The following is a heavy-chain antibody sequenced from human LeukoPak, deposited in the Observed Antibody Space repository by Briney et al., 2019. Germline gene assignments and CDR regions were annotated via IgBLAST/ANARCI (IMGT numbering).Heavy chain of an antibody. D-gene: IGHD6-19*01. J-gene: IGHJ4*02. V-gene: IGHV3-23*01. Sequence: PGGSLRLSCAASGFTFRNFAMNWVRQTPEKGLEWVSTISGSGSATYYADSVKGRFIISRDNSNNTLYLQMNSLRAEDTATYYCAKDPNRAVPGFCDSWGQGSLGTV. CDR3: AKDPNRAVPGFCDS. CDR2: ISGSGSAT. CDR1: GFTFRNFA.